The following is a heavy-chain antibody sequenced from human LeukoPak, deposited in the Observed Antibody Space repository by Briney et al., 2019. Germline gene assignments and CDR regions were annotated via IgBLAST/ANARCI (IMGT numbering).Heavy chain of an antibody. CDR2: IYYSGST. J-gene: IGHJ4*02. D-gene: IGHD4-23*01. V-gene: IGHV4-31*03. Sequence: NPSETLSLTCTVSGGSISSGGYYWSWIRQHPGQGLEWIGYIYYSGSTYYNPSLKSRVTISVDTSKNQFSLKLSSVTAADTAVYYCARGGKRTIDYWGQGTLVTVSS. CDR1: GGSISSGGYY. CDR3: ARGGKRTIDY.